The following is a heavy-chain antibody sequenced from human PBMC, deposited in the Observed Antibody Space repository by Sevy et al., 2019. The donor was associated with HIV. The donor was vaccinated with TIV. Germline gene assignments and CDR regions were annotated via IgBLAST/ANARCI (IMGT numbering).Heavy chain of an antibody. CDR3: ARASKDYYDSSGYTDY. CDR2: IKQDGSEN. V-gene: IGHV3-7*01. CDR1: GFTFSSYW. Sequence: GGSLRLSCAASGFTFSSYWMSWVRQAPGKGLEWVANIKQDGSENYYVDSVKGRFTISRDNAKNSLYLQMNSLRAEDTAVYYCARASKDYYDSSGYTDYWGQGTLVTVSS. D-gene: IGHD3-22*01. J-gene: IGHJ4*02.